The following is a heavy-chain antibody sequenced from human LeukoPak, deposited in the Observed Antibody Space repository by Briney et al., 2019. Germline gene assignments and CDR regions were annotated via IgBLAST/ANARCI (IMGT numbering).Heavy chain of an antibody. Sequence: GASVKTSCKASGSTFSSSYFHWVRQAPGQGLEWMAIINPSVDGTNYAQRFQDRLTMTSDTSTSTVYMELSTLRSEDTAVYYCASGPPVRLGELDYWGQGTLVTVSS. V-gene: IGHV1-46*01. J-gene: IGHJ4*02. D-gene: IGHD3-16*01. CDR3: ASGPPVRLGELDY. CDR1: GSTFSSSY. CDR2: INPSVDGT.